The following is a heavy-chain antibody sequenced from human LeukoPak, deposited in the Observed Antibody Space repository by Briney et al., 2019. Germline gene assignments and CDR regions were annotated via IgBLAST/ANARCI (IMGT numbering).Heavy chain of an antibody. CDR3: ARDKDTGTNHAKIRYDV. V-gene: IGHV3-30*01. CDR2: ISYDGSNK. D-gene: IGHD1-26*01. Sequence: GGSLRLSCAASGFTFSSYAMHWVRQAPGKGLEWVAVISYDGSNKYYADSVKGRFTISRDNSKNTLYLQMNSLRAEDTAVYYCARDKDTGTNHAKIRYDVWGQGTMVTVSS. J-gene: IGHJ3*01. CDR1: GFTFSSYA.